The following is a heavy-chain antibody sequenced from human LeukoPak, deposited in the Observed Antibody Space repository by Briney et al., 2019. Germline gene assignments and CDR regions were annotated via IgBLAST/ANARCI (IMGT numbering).Heavy chain of an antibody. CDR3: ARSRGGGITIFKTPRPAFDP. D-gene: IGHD3-3*01. J-gene: IGHJ5*02. CDR1: RFTFSNYS. CDR2: ITSGSSTI. V-gene: IGHV3-48*01. Sequence: GGSLRLSCAASRFTFSNYSMNWVRQAPGKGLEWVSYITSGSSTIYYADSVKGRFTISRDNAKNSLYLQMNSLRAEDTAVYYCARSRGGGITIFKTPRPAFDPWGQGTLVTVSS.